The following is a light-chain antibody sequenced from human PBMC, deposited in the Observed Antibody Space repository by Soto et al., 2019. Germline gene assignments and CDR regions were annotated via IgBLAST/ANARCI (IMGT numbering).Light chain of an antibody. V-gene: IGKV3-20*01. J-gene: IGKJ4*01. CDR1: QSVSSSY. CDR3: QHYGRSPLT. Sequence: EIVLTQSPGTLSLSPGERATLSCRASQSVSSSYLAWYQQKPGQAPRLLIYGASSRATGIPDRFSGSGSGTDFTLTISRLAPEDSAVYYCQHYGRSPLTFGVGTKVEIK. CDR2: GAS.